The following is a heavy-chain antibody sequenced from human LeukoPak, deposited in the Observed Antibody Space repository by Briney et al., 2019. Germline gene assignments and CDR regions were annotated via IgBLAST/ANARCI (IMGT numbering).Heavy chain of an antibody. CDR2: INPNSGDT. Sequence: GASVKVSCKASGYTFTDYYMQWVRQAPGQGLEWMGWINPNSGDTNYAQEFQGRVTITSDTSISTAYMELSSLRSEDTAVYYCARAATGYYNYYYYYMDVWGKGTTVTISS. V-gene: IGHV1-2*02. CDR1: GYTFTDYY. J-gene: IGHJ6*03. CDR3: ARAATGYYNYYYYYMDV. D-gene: IGHD3-9*01.